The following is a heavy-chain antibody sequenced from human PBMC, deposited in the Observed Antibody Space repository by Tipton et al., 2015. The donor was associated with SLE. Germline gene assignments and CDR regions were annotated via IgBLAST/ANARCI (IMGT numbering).Heavy chain of an antibody. D-gene: IGHD2-15*01. Sequence: SSGGYYWSWIHQHPGKGLEWVSGISWNSGSIGYAESVKGRITISRDNAKNSLYLQMNSLRAEDTALYYCALYGVCSGVSCYSGGWGQGTRVTVSS. CDR3: ALYGVCSGVSCYSGG. CDR1: SSGGYY. CDR2: ISWNSGSI. J-gene: IGHJ4*02. V-gene: IGHV3-9*01.